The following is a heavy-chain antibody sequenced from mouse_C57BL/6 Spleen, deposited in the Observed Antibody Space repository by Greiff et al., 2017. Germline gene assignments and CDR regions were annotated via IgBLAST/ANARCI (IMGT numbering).Heavy chain of an antibody. J-gene: IGHJ3*01. CDR3: ARGYYDYQFAY. D-gene: IGHD2-4*01. CDR2: IWSGGST. CDR1: GFSLTSYG. V-gene: IGHV2-2*01. Sequence: QVQLQQSGPGLVQPSQSLSITCPVSGFSLTSYGVHWVRQSPGKGLEWLGVIWSGGSTDYNAAFISRLSISKDNSKSQVFFKMNSLQADDTAIYYCARGYYDYQFAYGGQGTLVTVSA.